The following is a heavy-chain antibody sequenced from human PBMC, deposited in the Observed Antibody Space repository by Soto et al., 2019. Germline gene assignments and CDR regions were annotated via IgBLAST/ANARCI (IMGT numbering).Heavy chain of an antibody. CDR1: GGSISSYY. V-gene: IGHV4-59*01. CDR3: ARRWGGTFDY. Sequence: QVQLQESGPGLVKPSETLSLTCTVSGGSISSYYWSWIRQPPGKGLEWIGYIYYSGSTNYNPSLMSRVTISVDTSKNLFSLMLSSVTAADTAVYYCARRWGGTFDYWGQGTLVTVSS. CDR2: IYYSGST. D-gene: IGHD2-21*01. J-gene: IGHJ4*02.